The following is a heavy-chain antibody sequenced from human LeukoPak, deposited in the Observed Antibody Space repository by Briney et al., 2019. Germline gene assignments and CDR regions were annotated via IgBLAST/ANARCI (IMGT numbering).Heavy chain of an antibody. J-gene: IGHJ6*03. CDR1: GYTFTSYG. CDR2: ISAYNGNT. D-gene: IGHD4-17*01. V-gene: IGHV1-18*01. Sequence: ASVKVSCKASGYTFTSYGISWVRQAPGQGLEWMGWISAYNGNTNYAQKLQGRVTMTTDTSTSTAYMELRSLRSDGTAVYYCARRGAVSTVTTGVYYYYYMDVWGKGTTVTVSS. CDR3: ARRGAVSTVTTGVYYYYYMDV.